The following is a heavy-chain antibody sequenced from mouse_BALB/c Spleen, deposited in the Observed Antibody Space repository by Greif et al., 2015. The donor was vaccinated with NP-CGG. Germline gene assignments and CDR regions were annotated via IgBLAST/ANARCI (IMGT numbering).Heavy chain of an antibody. Sequence: EVKLVESGAELVKPGASVKLSCTASGFSIKDTYMHWVKQRPEQGLEWIGRIDPANGNTKYDPKFQGKATITADTSSNTACLQLSSLTAEDTAVYYCARSGGWLLPFAYWGQGTLVTVSA. D-gene: IGHD2-3*01. CDR3: ARSGGWLLPFAY. CDR2: IDPANGNT. V-gene: IGHV14-3*02. J-gene: IGHJ3*01. CDR1: GFSIKDTY.